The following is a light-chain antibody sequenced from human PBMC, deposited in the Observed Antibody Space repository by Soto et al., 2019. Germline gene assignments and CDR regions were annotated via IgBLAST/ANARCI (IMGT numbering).Light chain of an antibody. J-gene: IGLJ3*02. V-gene: IGLV1-47*01. CDR2: RNN. Sequence: QSVLTQPPSTSETPGQKVTIPCSGSSSNIGSNFVYWYQQVPGMAPKLLIYRNNQRPSGVPDRFSGSTSGTSASLAISGLRSEDEAHYYCAAWDDSLSGQLFGGGTKLTVL. CDR3: AAWDDSLSGQL. CDR1: SSNIGSNF.